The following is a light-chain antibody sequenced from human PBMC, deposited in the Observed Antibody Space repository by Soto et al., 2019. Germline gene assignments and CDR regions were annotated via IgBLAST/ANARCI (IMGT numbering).Light chain of an antibody. V-gene: IGKV1-33*01. CDR1: QDISKF. CDR3: QQYENRPYT. Sequence: DIQMTQSPSSLSASLGDRVSFTCQASQDISKFLNWYQHKPGQAPSLLIYDASKSHFGVPSRFSGSGSGTDFTFTISSLQPEDNATYYCQQYENRPYTFGPGTKVDI. CDR2: DAS. J-gene: IGKJ3*01.